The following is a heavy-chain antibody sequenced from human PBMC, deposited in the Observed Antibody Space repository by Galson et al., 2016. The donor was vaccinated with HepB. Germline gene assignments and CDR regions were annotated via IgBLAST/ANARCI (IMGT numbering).Heavy chain of an antibody. J-gene: IGHJ4*02. Sequence: SVKVSCKASGHTFTSYYIHWVRQAPGQGLEWMGIINPSGRSTTYAQKFQGRVTMTRDTSTSTVYMELSSLRSEDTAVYYCARDWAYCNGDCYHPADYFDYWGPGTLVTVSS. V-gene: IGHV1-46*01. D-gene: IGHD2-21*02. CDR2: INPSGRST. CDR1: GHTFTSYY. CDR3: ARDWAYCNGDCYHPADYFDY.